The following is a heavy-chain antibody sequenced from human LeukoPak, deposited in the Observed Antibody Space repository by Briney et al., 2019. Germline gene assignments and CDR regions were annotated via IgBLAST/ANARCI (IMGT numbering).Heavy chain of an antibody. CDR3: ARHSYSGGNKNFDY. CDR1: GGSISSYY. J-gene: IGHJ4*02. V-gene: IGHV4-59*08. CDR2: IYYSGST. Sequence: SETLPLTCTVSGGSISSYYWSWIRQPPGKGLEWIGYIYYSGSTNYNPSLKSRVTISVDTSKNQFSLKLSSVTAADTAVYYCARHSYSGGNKNFDYWGQGTLVTVSS. D-gene: IGHD4-23*01.